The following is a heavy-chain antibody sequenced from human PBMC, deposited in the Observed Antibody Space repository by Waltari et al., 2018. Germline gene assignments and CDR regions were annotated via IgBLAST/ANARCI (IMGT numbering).Heavy chain of an antibody. Sequence: QLQLVQSGAEVKKPGASVKVSCRASGYTFTGYFMHWVRLAPGQGLEWMGWINPDSGDTEYAQKFQDRVTMTRDTSISTAYMELSRLRSDDTAVYYCTRWRGTYRSTSGRSFDYWAQGTLVTVSS. CDR3: TRWRGTYRSTSGRSFDY. J-gene: IGHJ4*02. CDR2: INPDSGDT. V-gene: IGHV1-2*02. CDR1: GYTFTGYF. D-gene: IGHD6-6*01.